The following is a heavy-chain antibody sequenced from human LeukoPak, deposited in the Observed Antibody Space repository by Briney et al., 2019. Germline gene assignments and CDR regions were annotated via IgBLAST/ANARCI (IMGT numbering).Heavy chain of an antibody. D-gene: IGHD3-10*01. CDR2: INPSGGST. Sequence: GASVKVSCKASGYTFTSYYMHWVRQAPGQGLEWMGIINPSGGSTSYAQKFQGRVTMTRDTSTSTVYMELSSLRSEDTAVYYCARHPVSYGSGLYYFDYWGQGTLVTVSS. CDR3: ARHPVSYGSGLYYFDY. CDR1: GYTFTSYY. V-gene: IGHV1-46*01. J-gene: IGHJ4*02.